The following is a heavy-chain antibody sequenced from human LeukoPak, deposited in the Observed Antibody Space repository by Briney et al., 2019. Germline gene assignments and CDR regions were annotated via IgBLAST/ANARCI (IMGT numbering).Heavy chain of an antibody. CDR3: AREGKDSSGYYCESWFDP. CDR2: IYTSGST. Sequence: SRTLSLTCTVSGGSISSGSYYWSWIRQPAGKGLEWIGRIYTSGSTNYNPSLKSRVTISVDTSKNQFSLKLSSVTAADTAVYYCAREGKDSSGYYCESWFDPWGQGTLVTVSS. J-gene: IGHJ5*02. D-gene: IGHD3-22*01. V-gene: IGHV4-61*02. CDR1: GGSISSGSYY.